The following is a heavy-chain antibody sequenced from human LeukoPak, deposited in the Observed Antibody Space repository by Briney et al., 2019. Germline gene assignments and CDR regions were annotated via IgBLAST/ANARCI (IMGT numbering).Heavy chain of an antibody. J-gene: IGHJ3*02. Sequence: SETLSLTCTVSGGSISSYYWSWIRQPPGKGLEWIGYIYYSGSTNYNPSLKSRVTISIDTSKNQFSLKLSSVTAADTAVYYCARNQLLSLDAFDIWGQGTMVTVSS. CDR3: ARNQLLSLDAFDI. V-gene: IGHV4-59*08. CDR2: IYYSGST. CDR1: GGSISSYY. D-gene: IGHD2-2*01.